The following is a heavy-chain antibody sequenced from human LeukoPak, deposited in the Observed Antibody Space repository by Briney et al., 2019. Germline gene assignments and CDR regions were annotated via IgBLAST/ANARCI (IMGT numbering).Heavy chain of an antibody. D-gene: IGHD6-13*01. CDR3: ARTLGPRYSSSWYGY. J-gene: IGHJ4*02. Sequence: GSPRLSSAASGFSFSRHWRSTVRQAPGKGLEWGANIKKDGSEKYYVDSVKGRFTISRDNAKKSLYLQMNSLRAEDTAVYYCARTLGPRYSSSWYGYWGKGRLVTSSS. V-gene: IGHV3-7*02. CDR2: IKKDGSEK. CDR1: GFSFSRHW.